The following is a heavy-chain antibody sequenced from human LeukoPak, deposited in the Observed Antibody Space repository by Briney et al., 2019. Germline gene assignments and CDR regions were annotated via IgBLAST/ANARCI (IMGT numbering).Heavy chain of an antibody. V-gene: IGHV3-23*01. CDR1: GFTFSSYA. Sequence: PGGSLRLSCAASGFTFSSYAMSWVRQAPGKGLEWVSAISGSGGTIYYPDSVKGRFTISRDNAKNSLYLQMNSLRAEDTAIYYCARPLRESGYFYFDYWGQGTLVTVSS. CDR2: ISGSGGTI. D-gene: IGHD3-3*01. CDR3: ARPLRESGYFYFDY. J-gene: IGHJ4*02.